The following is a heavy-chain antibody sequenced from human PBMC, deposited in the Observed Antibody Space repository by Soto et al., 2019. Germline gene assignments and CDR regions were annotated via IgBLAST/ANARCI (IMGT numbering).Heavy chain of an antibody. D-gene: IGHD2-2*01. CDR2: ISGSGGST. CDR1: GFTFSSYA. Sequence: GGSLRLSCAASGFTFSSYAMSWVRQAPGKGLEWVSAISGSGGSTYYADSVKGRFTISRDNSKNTLYLQMNSLRAEDTAVYYCAKKEARDDIVVVPAARGAFDIWGQGTMVTVSS. J-gene: IGHJ3*02. V-gene: IGHV3-23*01. CDR3: AKKEARDDIVVVPAARGAFDI.